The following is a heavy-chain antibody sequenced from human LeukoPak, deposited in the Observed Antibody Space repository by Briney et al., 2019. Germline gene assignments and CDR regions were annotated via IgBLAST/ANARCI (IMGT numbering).Heavy chain of an antibody. V-gene: IGHV4-59*01. J-gene: IGHJ6*02. Sequence: PSETLSFTCTVSGVSISSYYWNWLRQPPGKGLEWIGYIYYSWSTNYNPSLKSRVTISVDTSKNQFSLKLSSVTAADTAVYYCAGSNYYGSGSYLRGYYYYGMDVWGQGTTVTVSS. CDR3: AGSNYYGSGSYLRGYYYYGMDV. D-gene: IGHD3-10*01. CDR2: IYYSWST. CDR1: GVSISSYY.